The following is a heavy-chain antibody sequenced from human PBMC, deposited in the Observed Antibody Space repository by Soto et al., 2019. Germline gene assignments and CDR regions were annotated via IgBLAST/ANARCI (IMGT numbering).Heavy chain of an antibody. Sequence: SETLSLTCTVSDGSISGGRHSWSWIRQPPGKGLEWIGYIFDSGSTYYNPSLRSRLSMSVDTSKNQFSLRLTSVTAADTAVYYCAIVIMPLTNDWYFALWGRGTFVPVSS. CDR1: DGSISGGRHS. CDR2: IFDSGST. J-gene: IGHJ2*01. D-gene: IGHD2-2*01. CDR3: AIVIMPLTNDWYFAL. V-gene: IGHV4-30-4*01.